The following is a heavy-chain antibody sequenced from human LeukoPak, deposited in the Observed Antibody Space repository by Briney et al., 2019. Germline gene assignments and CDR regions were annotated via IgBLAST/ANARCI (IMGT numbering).Heavy chain of an antibody. CDR2: ISSSSSYI. D-gene: IGHD1-1*01. CDR1: GFTFSSYS. CDR3: ARARGPTRQDNWFDP. V-gene: IGHV3-21*01. Sequence: GGSLRLSCAASGFTFSSYSMNWVCQAPGKGLEWVSSISSSSSYIYYADSVKGRFTVSRDNAKNSLYLQMNSLRAEDTAVYYCARARGPTRQDNWFDPWGQGTLVTVPS. J-gene: IGHJ5*02.